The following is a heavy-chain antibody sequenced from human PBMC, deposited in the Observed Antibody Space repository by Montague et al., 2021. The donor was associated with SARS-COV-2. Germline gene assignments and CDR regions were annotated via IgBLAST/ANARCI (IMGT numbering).Heavy chain of an antibody. CDR1: GGSISSPDYY. D-gene: IGHD1-26*01. J-gene: IGHJ4*02. CDR3: ARQLPSYCATTKCYPYYFKD. V-gene: IGHV4-39*01. CDR2: ISYTGRT. Sequence: SETLSLTCTVSGGSISSPDYYWGWIRQSPGKGLEWIGSISYTGRTYYNPSLRSRVSFSMDTSKNHFSLSLRSVTVADTAVYFCARQLPSYCATTKCYPYYFKDWGQGTLVTVSS.